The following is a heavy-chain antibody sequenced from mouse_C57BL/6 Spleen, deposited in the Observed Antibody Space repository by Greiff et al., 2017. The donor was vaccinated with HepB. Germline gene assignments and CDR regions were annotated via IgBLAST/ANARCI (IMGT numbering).Heavy chain of an antibody. D-gene: IGHD2-14*01. CDR3: ARYGYPDFDY. CDR1: GYAFSSSW. V-gene: IGHV1-82*01. Sequence: VKLMESGPELVKPGASVKISCKASGYAFSSSWMNWVKQRPGKGLEWIGRIYPGDGDTNDHGKFKGKATLTADKSSSTAYMQLSSLTSEDSAVYFCARYGYPDFDYWGQGTTLTVSS. J-gene: IGHJ2*01. CDR2: IYPGDGDT.